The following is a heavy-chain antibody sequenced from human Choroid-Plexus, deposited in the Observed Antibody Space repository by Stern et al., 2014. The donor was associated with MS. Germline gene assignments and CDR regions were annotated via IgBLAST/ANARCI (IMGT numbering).Heavy chain of an antibody. CDR1: GFTFGSCA. CDR3: AKDRQYLTYFFDH. J-gene: IGHJ5*02. D-gene: IGHD2/OR15-2a*01. CDR2: VSYDGSNK. Sequence: VQLLESGGGVVQPGRPLSLSWVASGFTFGSCAMHWVRQAPGKGLEWVAGVSYDGSNKYYADSVKGRFTISRDNSQNTLYMQMSSLRPEDTAVYYCAKDRQYLTYFFDHWGQGSLVTVSS. V-gene: IGHV3-30*18.